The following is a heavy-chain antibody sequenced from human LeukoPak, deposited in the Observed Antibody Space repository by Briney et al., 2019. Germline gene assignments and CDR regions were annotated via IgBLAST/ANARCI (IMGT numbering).Heavy chain of an antibody. CDR1: GGSISSYY. D-gene: IGHD2/OR15-2a*01. V-gene: IGHV4-59*01. CDR3: ARGERSSSPFDY. J-gene: IGHJ4*02. CDR2: IYYSGST. Sequence: SETLSLTCTVSGGSISSYYWSWIRQPPGTGLECVGGIYYSGSTNYNPSLKSRVTISLDTSMNQLSLKLTSVTAADTAAYYCARGERSSSPFDYWGQGTLVTVSS.